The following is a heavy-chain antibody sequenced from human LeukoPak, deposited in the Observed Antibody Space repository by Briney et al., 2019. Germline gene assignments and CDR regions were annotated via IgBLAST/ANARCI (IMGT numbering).Heavy chain of an antibody. CDR1: GGSFSGYY. J-gene: IGHJ4*02. CDR2: INHSGST. Sequence: SETLSLTCAVYGGSFSGYYWSWIRQPPGKGLEWIGEINHSGSTNYNPSLKSRVTISVDTTKSQFSLKLSSVTAADTAVYYCASAAGYSSSRNDYWGQGTLVTVSS. CDR3: ASAAGYSSSRNDY. V-gene: IGHV4-34*01. D-gene: IGHD6-13*01.